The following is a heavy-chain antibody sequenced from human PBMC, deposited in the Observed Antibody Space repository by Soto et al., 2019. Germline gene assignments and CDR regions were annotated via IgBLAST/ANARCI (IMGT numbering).Heavy chain of an antibody. V-gene: IGHV4-4*02. D-gene: IGHD3-9*01. J-gene: IGHJ5*02. CDR2: IYHSGST. CDR1: GGSISSSNW. CDR3: ARRYGAGWFDP. Sequence: SETLSLTCAVSGGSISSSNWWSWVRQPPGKGLEWIGEIYHSGSTNYNPSLKSRVTISVDTSKNQFSLKLSSVTAADTAVYYCARRYGAGWFDPWGQGTRVTVSS.